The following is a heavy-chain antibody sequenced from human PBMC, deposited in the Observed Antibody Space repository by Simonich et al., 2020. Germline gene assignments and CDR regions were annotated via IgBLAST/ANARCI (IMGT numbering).Heavy chain of an antibody. Sequence: EVQLVESGGGLVKPGGSLRLSCAASGFTFSSYSTNWVRKAPGKGLEWGLSMSSSSSYIYYADSVKGRLTISRDNAKNSLYLQMNSLRAEDTAVYYCARGIVGASGAFDIWGQGTMVTVSS. J-gene: IGHJ3*02. CDR1: GFTFSSYS. CDR2: MSSSSSYI. D-gene: IGHD1-26*01. V-gene: IGHV3-21*01. CDR3: ARGIVGASGAFDI.